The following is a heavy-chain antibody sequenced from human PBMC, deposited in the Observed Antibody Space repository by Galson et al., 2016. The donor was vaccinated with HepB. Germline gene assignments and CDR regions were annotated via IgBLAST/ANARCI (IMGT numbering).Heavy chain of an antibody. CDR3: TSLHYDLLTHYYGFDY. CDR2: IRNEANSYTT. CDR1: GFTFSDSA. Sequence: SLRLSCAASGFTFSDSAMHRVRQVSGKGLEWVGRIRNEANSYTTSYAASVKGRFIISRDDSKKTAYLQMTSLKTEDTGMYYCTSLHYDLLTHYYGFDYWGLGILVTVSS. V-gene: IGHV3-73*01. J-gene: IGHJ4*02. D-gene: IGHD3-9*01.